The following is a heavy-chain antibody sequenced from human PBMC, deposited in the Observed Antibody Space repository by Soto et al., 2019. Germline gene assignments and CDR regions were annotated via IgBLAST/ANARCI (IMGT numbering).Heavy chain of an antibody. CDR2: IYYSGST. CDR3: ARAEDWFDP. CDR1: GGSISSYY. V-gene: IGHV4-59*01. Sequence: SETLSLTCTVSGGSISSYYWSWIRQPPGKGLEWIGYIYYSGSTNYNPSLKSRVTISVDTSKNQFSLKLSSVTAADTAVYYCARAEDWFDPWGQGTLVTV. J-gene: IGHJ5*02.